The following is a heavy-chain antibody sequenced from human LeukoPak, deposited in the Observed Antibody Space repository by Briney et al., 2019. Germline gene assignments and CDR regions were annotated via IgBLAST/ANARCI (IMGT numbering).Heavy chain of an antibody. V-gene: IGHV3-30-3*01. Sequence: PGRSLRLSCAASGFTFSSYAMHWVRQAPGKGLEWVAVISYDGSNKYYADSVKGRFTISRDNSKNTLYLQMNSLRAEDTAVYYCARDTCSGGSCYFPVYYYCYYGMDVWGQGTTVTVSS. CDR3: ARDTCSGGSCYFPVYYYCYYGMDV. J-gene: IGHJ6*02. CDR1: GFTFSSYA. D-gene: IGHD2-15*01. CDR2: ISYDGSNK.